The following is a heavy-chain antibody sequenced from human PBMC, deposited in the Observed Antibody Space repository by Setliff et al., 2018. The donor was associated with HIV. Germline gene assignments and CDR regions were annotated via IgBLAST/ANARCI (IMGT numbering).Heavy chain of an antibody. J-gene: IGHJ4*02. Sequence: PGGSLRLSCAPSGFRFSDYTMTWVRQAPGKGLECVSGISSSGSTIYYADSVKGRFTISRDNAKNSLYLQMNSPRAEDTAVYYCARAKTSGTYYGWSYWGQGTLVTVSS. CDR1: GFRFSDYT. CDR3: ARAKTSGTYYGWSY. CDR2: ISSSGSTI. D-gene: IGHD1-26*01. V-gene: IGHV3-11*01.